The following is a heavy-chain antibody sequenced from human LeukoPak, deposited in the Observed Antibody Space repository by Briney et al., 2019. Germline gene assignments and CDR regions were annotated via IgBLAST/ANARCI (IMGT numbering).Heavy chain of an antibody. J-gene: IGHJ4*02. V-gene: IGHV3-23*01. CDR3: AKLHTDIVVVPAAY. Sequence: PGGSLRLSCAASGFTFSSYAMSWVRQAPGKGLEWVSAISGSGGRTYYGDSVKGRFTISRDNSKNTLYLQMNSLRAEDTAVYYCAKLHTDIVVVPAAYWGQGTLVTVSS. CDR2: ISGSGGRT. CDR1: GFTFSSYA. D-gene: IGHD2-2*01.